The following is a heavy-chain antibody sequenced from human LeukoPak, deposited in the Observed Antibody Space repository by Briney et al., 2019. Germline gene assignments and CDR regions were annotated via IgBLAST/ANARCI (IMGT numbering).Heavy chain of an antibody. CDR3: ARGQAYCGADCYSD. Sequence: GGSLRLSCAASGFSISHYYMTWVRQTPGKGLDWVSVIYTGGETNYGDSVKGRFTISRDNSKNTLYLQMNSLRADDTAIYYCARGQAYCGADCYSDWGQGTLVTVSS. CDR2: IYTGGET. CDR1: GFSISHYY. J-gene: IGHJ4*02. V-gene: IGHV3-66*01. D-gene: IGHD2-21*02.